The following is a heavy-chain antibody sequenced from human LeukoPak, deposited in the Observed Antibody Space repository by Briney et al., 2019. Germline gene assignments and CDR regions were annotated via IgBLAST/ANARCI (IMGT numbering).Heavy chain of an antibody. J-gene: IGHJ3*02. CDR2: IEKDGREK. V-gene: IGHV3-7*04. CDR1: GFTVSSYL. CDR3: ARVTQDAFDN. Sequence: GRSLPFSCAASGFTVSSYLLTLVRPVLRFVLQFVAYIEKDGREKYYVVSVKGRFTISRDNAKNSLYLQMNSQRAEYTAEYYSARVTQDAFDNWGQGTLV.